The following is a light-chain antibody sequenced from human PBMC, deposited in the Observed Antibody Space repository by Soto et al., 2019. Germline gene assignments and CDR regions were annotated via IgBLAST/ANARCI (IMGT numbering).Light chain of an antibody. CDR1: SSNIGSNY. CDR2: DNT. CDR3: GTWDTSLSAFDV. V-gene: IGLV1-51*01. J-gene: IGLJ1*01. Sequence: QSVLTQPPSVSAALGQTVTISCAGSSSNIGSNYVSWYQHLPGTDPKLLIFDNTKRPSDIPDRFSGFTSGTSATLDIAGLQTGDEADYYYGTWDTSLSAFDVFGGGTKLTVL.